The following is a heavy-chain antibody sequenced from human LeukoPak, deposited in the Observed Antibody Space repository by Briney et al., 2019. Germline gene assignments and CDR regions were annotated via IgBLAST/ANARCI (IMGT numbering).Heavy chain of an antibody. D-gene: IGHD6-19*01. CDR2: ISDQGGST. Sequence: GGSLRLSCAASGFTFDIYAMHWVRQAPGKGLEYVSGISDQGGSTYYANSVKGRFTISRDNSKNTLYLQMGSLRAEDTAVYYCARVDSTGWDDAFDYWGQGTLVTLSS. CDR1: GFTFDIYA. J-gene: IGHJ4*02. CDR3: ARVDSTGWDDAFDY. V-gene: IGHV3-64*01.